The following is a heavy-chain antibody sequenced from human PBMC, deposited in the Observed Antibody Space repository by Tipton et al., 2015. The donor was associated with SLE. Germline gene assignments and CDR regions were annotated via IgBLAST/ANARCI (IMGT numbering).Heavy chain of an antibody. CDR3: ATEGGNWFDP. CDR1: GGSISSGDYY. V-gene: IGHV4-30-4*01. CDR2: VYYSGST. D-gene: IGHD2-15*01. Sequence: TLSLTCTVSGGSISSGDYYWSWIRQPPGKGLEWIGYVYYSGSTYYNPSLKSRVNISVDTSNNQFSLRLTSVTAADTAVYYCATEGGNWFDPWGQGILVTVSS. J-gene: IGHJ5*02.